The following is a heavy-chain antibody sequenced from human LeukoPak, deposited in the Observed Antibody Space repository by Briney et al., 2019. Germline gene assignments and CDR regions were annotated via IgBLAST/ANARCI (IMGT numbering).Heavy chain of an antibody. D-gene: IGHD2-21*01. J-gene: IGHJ2*01. CDR2: LNTDGSTT. CDR1: GFTFSTYG. CDR3: ARDQVLWWKPVGNFDL. V-gene: IGHV3-74*01. Sequence: GGSLRLSCAASGFTFSTYGMHWVRQAPGKGLVWVSRLNTDGSTTDYADSVKGRFSISRDNAKNPLYLQMNSLRVEDTAVYYCARDQVLWWKPVGNFDLWGRGTLVTVSS.